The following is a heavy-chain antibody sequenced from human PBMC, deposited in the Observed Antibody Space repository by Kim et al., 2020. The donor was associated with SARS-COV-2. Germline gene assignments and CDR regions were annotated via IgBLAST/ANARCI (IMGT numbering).Heavy chain of an antibody. D-gene: IGHD3-10*01. V-gene: IGHV3-30*01. CDR3: ARDMRFGSGTYSDWFDS. Sequence: SVKGRFTFSRDNSKNTLYLQMDSLRPEDTAVYYCARDMRFGSGTYSDWFDSWGQGTLVTVSS. J-gene: IGHJ5*01.